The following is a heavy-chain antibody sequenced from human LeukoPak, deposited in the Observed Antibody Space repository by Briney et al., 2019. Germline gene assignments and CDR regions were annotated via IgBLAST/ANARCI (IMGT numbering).Heavy chain of an antibody. CDR1: GFTLSSYS. CDR3: ARDRGYDFWSGLFDY. J-gene: IGHJ4*02. CDR2: TSSSSSYI. D-gene: IGHD3-3*01. Sequence: GGSLRLSCAASGFTLSSYSMNWVRQAPGKGLEWVSSTSSSSSYIYYADSVKGRFTISRDNAKNSLYLQMNSLRAEDTAVYYCARDRGYDFWSGLFDYWGQGTLVTVSS. V-gene: IGHV3-21*01.